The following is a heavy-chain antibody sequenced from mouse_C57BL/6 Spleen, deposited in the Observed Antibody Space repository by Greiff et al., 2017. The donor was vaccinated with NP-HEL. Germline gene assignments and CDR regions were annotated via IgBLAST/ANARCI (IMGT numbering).Heavy chain of an antibody. CDR2: IYPGAGDT. Sequence: VQLQQSGPELVKPGASVKISCKASGYAFSSSWMNWVKQRPGKGLEWIGRIYPGAGDTNYNGKFKGKATLTADKSSSTAYMQLSSLTSEDSAVYFCARSAGRSFWYFDVWGTGTTVTVSS. CDR3: ARSAGRSFWYFDV. D-gene: IGHD1-1*01. CDR1: GYAFSSSW. J-gene: IGHJ1*03. V-gene: IGHV1-82*01.